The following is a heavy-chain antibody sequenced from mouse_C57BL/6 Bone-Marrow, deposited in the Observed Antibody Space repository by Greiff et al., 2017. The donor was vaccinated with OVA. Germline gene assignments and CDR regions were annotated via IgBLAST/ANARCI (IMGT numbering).Heavy chain of an antibody. J-gene: IGHJ4*01. Sequence: VQLQQPGAELVRPGTSVKLSCTASGYTFTSYWMHWVKQRPGQGLEWIGVIDPSDSYTNYNQKFKGKATLTVDTSSSTAYMQLSSLTSEDSAVYYCATTVVARMDYWGQGTSVTVSA. CDR1: GYTFTSYW. D-gene: IGHD1-1*01. CDR2: IDPSDSYT. CDR3: ATTVVARMDY. V-gene: IGHV1-59*01.